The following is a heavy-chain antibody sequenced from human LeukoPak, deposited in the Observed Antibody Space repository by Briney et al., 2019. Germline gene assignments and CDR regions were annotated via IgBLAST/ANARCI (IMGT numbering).Heavy chain of an antibody. Sequence: PGGSLRLSCAASGFTFSSYAMSWVRQAPGKGLEWVSAISGSGGSTYYADSVKGRFTISRDNFKNTLYLQMNSLRAEDTAVYYCAKDQGLRYFDWLLPTHYYYYYYMDVWGKGTTVTVSS. V-gene: IGHV3-23*01. CDR3: AKDQGLRYFDWLLPTHYYYYYYMDV. J-gene: IGHJ6*03. CDR1: GFTFSSYA. D-gene: IGHD3-9*01. CDR2: ISGSGGST.